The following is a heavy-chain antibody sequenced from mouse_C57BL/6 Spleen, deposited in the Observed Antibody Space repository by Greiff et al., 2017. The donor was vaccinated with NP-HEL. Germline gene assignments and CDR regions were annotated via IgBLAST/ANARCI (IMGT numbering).Heavy chain of an antibody. CDR3: ARGYSKGAMDY. Sequence: QVQLQQPGTELVKPGASGKREGKAAGYTFTSDGRHWVKQRPGQGREGMGNINPSNGGTNYNEKFKSKATLTVDKSSSTAYMQLSSLTSEDSAVYYCARGYSKGAMDYWGHVTSVTVSS. J-gene: IGHJ4*01. CDR2: INPSNGGT. CDR1: GYTFTSDG. V-gene: IGHV1-53*01. D-gene: IGHD1-2*01.